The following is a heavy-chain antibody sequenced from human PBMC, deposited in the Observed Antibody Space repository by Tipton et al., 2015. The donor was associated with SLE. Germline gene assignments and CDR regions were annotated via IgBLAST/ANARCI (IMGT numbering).Heavy chain of an antibody. CDR2: INHSGST. V-gene: IGHV4-39*07. D-gene: IGHD6-19*01. CDR1: GGSISSSSYY. CDR3: ARGGSIAVAGEAFDI. Sequence: TLSLTCTVSGGSISSSSYYWGWIRQPPGKGLEWVGEINHSGSTNYNPSLKSRVTISVDTSKNQFSLKLSSVTAADTAVYYCARGGSIAVAGEAFDIWGQGTMVTVSS. J-gene: IGHJ3*02.